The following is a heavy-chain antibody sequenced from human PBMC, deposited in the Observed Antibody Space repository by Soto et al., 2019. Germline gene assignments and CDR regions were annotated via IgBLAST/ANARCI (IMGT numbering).Heavy chain of an antibody. V-gene: IGHV3-33*01. Sequence: GGSLRLSCAASGFTFSSYGMHWVRQAPGKGLEWVAVIWYDGSNKYYADSVKGRFTISRDNSKNTLYLQMNSLRAEDTAVYYCAREGYNRDFGYWGQGTLVTVSS. CDR2: IWYDGSNK. D-gene: IGHD5-12*01. CDR1: GFTFSSYG. J-gene: IGHJ4*02. CDR3: AREGYNRDFGY.